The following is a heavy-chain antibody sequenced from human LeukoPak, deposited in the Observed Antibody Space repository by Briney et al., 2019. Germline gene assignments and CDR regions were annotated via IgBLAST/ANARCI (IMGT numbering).Heavy chain of an antibody. CDR3: AADVGHYGDSCGFDP. V-gene: IGHV1-58*01. J-gene: IGHJ5*02. CDR2: IVVGSGNT. CDR1: GFSFTSSA. D-gene: IGHD4-17*01. Sequence: VKVSCKASGFSFTSSAVQWVRQARGQRLEWIGWIVVGSGNTNYAQKFQERVTITRDMSTSTAYMELSSLRSEDTAVYYCAADVGHYGDSCGFDPWGQGTLVTVSS.